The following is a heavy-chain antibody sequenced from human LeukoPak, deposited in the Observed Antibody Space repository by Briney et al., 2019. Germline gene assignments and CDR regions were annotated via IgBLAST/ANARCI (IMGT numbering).Heavy chain of an antibody. V-gene: IGHV5-51*01. CDR1: GYSFTSYW. CDR3: GTTVTTSFYYYYGMDV. Sequence: GEPLKISCKGSGYSFTSYWIGWVRQMPGKGLEWMGIIYPGDSDTRYSPSFQGQVTISADKSISTAYLQWSSLKASDTAMYYCGTTVTTSFYYYYGMDVWGQGTTVTVSS. J-gene: IGHJ6*02. CDR2: IYPGDSDT. D-gene: IGHD4-17*01.